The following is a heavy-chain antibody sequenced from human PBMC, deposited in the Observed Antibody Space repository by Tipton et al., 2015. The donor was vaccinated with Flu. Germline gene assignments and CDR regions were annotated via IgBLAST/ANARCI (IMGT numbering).Heavy chain of an antibody. J-gene: IGHJ4*02. Sequence: TLSLTCAIYGGSFSNYYWSWIRQPPGKGLEWIGEINHSRTTNYNPSLKSLVTTSIDTSKNQFSLKLDSVTAADTAVYYCARWTAQYSSSWYYWGQGTLVTVSS. D-gene: IGHD6-13*01. V-gene: IGHV4-34*01. CDR1: GGSFSNYY. CDR3: ARWTAQYSSSWYY. CDR2: INHSRTT.